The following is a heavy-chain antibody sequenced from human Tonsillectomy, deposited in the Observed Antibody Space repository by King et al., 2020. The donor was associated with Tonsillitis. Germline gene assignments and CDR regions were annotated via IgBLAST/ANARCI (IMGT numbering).Heavy chain of an antibody. J-gene: IGHJ4*02. D-gene: IGHD6-13*01. Sequence: VQLQQWGAGLLKPSETLSLTCAVYGGSFSGYYWSWIRQPPGKGLEWIGEVNHSGTTNYNPSLKSRAAISQDSSKNQFSLRLVAVTAADTAVYYCARGQWRRSTSWYGVFFDYWGQGALVTVSS. CDR2: VNHSGTT. CDR1: GGSFSGYY. CDR3: ARGQWRRSTSWYGVFFDY. V-gene: IGHV4-34*01.